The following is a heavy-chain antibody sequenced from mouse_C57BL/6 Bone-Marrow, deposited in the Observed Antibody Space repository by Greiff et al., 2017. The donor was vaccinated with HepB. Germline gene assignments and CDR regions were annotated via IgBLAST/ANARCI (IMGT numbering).Heavy chain of an antibody. D-gene: IGHD1-1*02. CDR3: ARHGGWFAY. V-gene: IGHV2-2*01. CDR1: GFSFTSYG. Sequence: VQLQQSGPGLVQPSQSLSITCTVSGFSFTSYGVHWVRQSPGKGLEWLGVIWSGGSTDYNAAFISRLSISKDNSKSQVFFKMNSLQADDTAIYYCARHGGWFAYWGQGTLVTVSA. J-gene: IGHJ3*01. CDR2: IWSGGST.